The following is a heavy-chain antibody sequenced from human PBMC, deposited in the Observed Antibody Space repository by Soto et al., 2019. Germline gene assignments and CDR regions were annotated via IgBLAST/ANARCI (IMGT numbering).Heavy chain of an antibody. CDR1: GITFSGYW. Sequence: EVQLVESGGGSVQPGGSLRLSCVASGITFSGYWMHWVRQVPGKGLVWVARVDSDGSGTSYADSVKGRFTISRDNAKNTLYLQMHSLRVEDTAVYYCATVFEHWGQGIPVTVSS. CDR3: ATVFEH. J-gene: IGHJ4*02. CDR2: VDSDGSGT. V-gene: IGHV3-74*01.